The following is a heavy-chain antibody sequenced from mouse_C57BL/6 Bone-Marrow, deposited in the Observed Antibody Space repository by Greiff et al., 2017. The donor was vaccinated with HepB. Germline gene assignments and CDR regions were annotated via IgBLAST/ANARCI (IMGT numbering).Heavy chain of an antibody. V-gene: IGHV1-64*01. CDR3: ASRGGGYAMDY. Sequence: QVQLQQPGAELVKPGASVKLSCKASGYTFTSYWMHWVKQRPGQGLEWIGMIHPNSGSTNYNEKFKSKATLTVDKPSSTAYMQLSSLTSEDSAVYYCASRGGGYAMDYWGQGTSVTVSS. CDR2: IHPNSGST. CDR1: GYTFTSYW. J-gene: IGHJ4*01. D-gene: IGHD1-1*02.